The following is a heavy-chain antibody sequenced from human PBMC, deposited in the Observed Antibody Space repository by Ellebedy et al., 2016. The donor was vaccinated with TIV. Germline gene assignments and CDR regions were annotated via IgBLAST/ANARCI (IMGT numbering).Heavy chain of an antibody. D-gene: IGHD3-22*01. CDR1: GGSITTYT. Sequence: SVKVSCXASGGSITTYTFSWVRQAPGQGLEWMGGIIPFSGTTNYAKKLQGRVTITVDDSTSTVYMELSSLRSEDTAVYYCARGHYDISRYYGVYWGQGTLVTVSS. CDR3: ARGHYDISRYYGVY. CDR2: IIPFSGTT. V-gene: IGHV1-69*13. J-gene: IGHJ4*02.